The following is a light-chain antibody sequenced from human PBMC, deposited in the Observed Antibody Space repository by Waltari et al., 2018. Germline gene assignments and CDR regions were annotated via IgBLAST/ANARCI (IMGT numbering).Light chain of an antibody. Sequence: VILTQSPATLSLSPGERATLSCRASQSVSSYLAWYQQKPGQATRLLIYGASSRATGIPDRFSGSGSGTEFTLTISSLEPEDFAVYYCQKYSSSPLTFGGGTKVEIK. CDR3: QKYSSSPLT. CDR2: GAS. J-gene: IGKJ4*01. CDR1: QSVSSY. V-gene: IGKV3-20*01.